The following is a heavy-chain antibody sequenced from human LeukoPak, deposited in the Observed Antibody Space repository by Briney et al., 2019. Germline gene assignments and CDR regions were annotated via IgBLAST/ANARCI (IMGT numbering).Heavy chain of an antibody. J-gene: IGHJ4*02. CDR3: ARVSSYYDSSGTKFDY. D-gene: IGHD3-22*01. CDR1: GGSISSGGYY. V-gene: IGHV4-31*03. Sequence: PSETLSLTCTVSGGSISSGGYYWSWIRQHPGKGLEWIGYIYYSGSTYHNPSLKSRVTISVDTSKNQFSLKLSSVTAADTAVYYCARVSSYYDSSGTKFDYWGQGTLVTVSS. CDR2: IYYSGST.